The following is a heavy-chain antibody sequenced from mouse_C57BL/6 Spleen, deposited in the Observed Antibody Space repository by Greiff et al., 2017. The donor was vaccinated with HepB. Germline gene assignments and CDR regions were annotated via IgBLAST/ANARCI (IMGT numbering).Heavy chain of an antibody. CDR3: ARDYGVERYFDV. V-gene: IGHV14-3*01. CDR2: IDPANGNT. Sequence: VQLQQSVAELVRPGASVKLSCTASGFTIKNTYMHWVKQSPEQGLEWIGRIDPANGNTKYAPKFQGKATLTADTSSNTAYLQLSSLTSEDTAIYYCARDYGVERYFDVWGTGTTVTVSS. D-gene: IGHD1-2*01. J-gene: IGHJ1*03. CDR1: GFTIKNTY.